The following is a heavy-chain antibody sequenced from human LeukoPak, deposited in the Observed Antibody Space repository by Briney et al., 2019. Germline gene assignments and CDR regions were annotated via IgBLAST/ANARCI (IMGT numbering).Heavy chain of an antibody. CDR3: AKDLMTFRLRYFDL. CDR2: ISSSSSYI. V-gene: IGHV3-21*01. CDR1: GFTFSSYS. J-gene: IGHJ2*01. Sequence: PGGSLRLSCAASGFTFSSYSMNWVRQAPGKGLEWVSSISSSSSYIYYADSVKGRFTISRDNAKNSLYLQMNSLRAEDTAVYYCAKDLMTFRLRYFDLWGRGTLVTVSS. D-gene: IGHD2-21*02.